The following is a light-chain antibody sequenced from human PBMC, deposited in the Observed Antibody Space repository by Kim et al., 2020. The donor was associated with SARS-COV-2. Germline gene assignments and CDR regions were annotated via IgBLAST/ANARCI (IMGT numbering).Light chain of an antibody. CDR2: GAS. J-gene: IGKJ1*01. CDR1: QSMSTY. CDR3: HQYASEPWT. V-gene: IGKV3-20*01. Sequence: SSAGERVTLSCRASQSMSTYVVWNQHKPGQAPRLLIYGASSGATGVPDRFSGSGSGTDFTLTISGLEPEDYAVYYCHQYASEPWTLGQGTKVDIK.